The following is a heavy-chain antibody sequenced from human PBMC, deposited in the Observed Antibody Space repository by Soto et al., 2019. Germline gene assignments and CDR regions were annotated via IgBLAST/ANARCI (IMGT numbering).Heavy chain of an antibody. J-gene: IGHJ2*01. CDR2: IYYSGST. D-gene: IGHD5-18*01. Sequence: QVQLQESGPGVVKPSETLSLTCSISGGSISTYYWSWIRQPPGKGLEWIGYIYYSGSTNYNPSLKSRVIMSVDTSKNQFSLKLSSVTAADTAVYYCARDRVYSASSWYFDLWGRGTLVTVSS. V-gene: IGHV4-59*01. CDR3: ARDRVYSASSWYFDL. CDR1: GGSISTYY.